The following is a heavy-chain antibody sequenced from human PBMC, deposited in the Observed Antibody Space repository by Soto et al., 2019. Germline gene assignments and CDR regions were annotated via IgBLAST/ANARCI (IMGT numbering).Heavy chain of an antibody. CDR1: GFTFSSYA. J-gene: IGHJ4*02. CDR3: ARDFVAGYSSGWYQGYFDY. CDR2: ISYDGSNK. D-gene: IGHD6-19*01. Sequence: QVQLVESGGGVVQPGRSLRLSCAASGFTFSSYAMHWVRQAPGKGLEWVAVISYDGSNKYYADSVKGRFTIPRDNSKNTLYLHMNSLRAEDTAVYYCARDFVAGYSSGWYQGYFDYWGQGTLVTVSS. V-gene: IGHV3-30-3*01.